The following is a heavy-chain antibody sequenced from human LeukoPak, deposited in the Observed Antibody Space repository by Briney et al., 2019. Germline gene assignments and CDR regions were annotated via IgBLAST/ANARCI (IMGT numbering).Heavy chain of an antibody. Sequence: LETLSLTCTVSGGFISSSSYYWGWIRQPPGKGLEWIGSIYYSGSTYYNPSLKSRVTISVDTSKNQFSLKLSSVTAADTAVYYCASLGSPDDYYGMDVWGQGTTVTVSS. D-gene: IGHD1-14*01. CDR2: IYYSGST. J-gene: IGHJ6*02. CDR1: GGFISSSSYY. CDR3: ASLGSPDDYYGMDV. V-gene: IGHV4-39*01.